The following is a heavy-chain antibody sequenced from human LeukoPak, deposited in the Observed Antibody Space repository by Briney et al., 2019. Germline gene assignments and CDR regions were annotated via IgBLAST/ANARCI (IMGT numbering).Heavy chain of an antibody. V-gene: IGHV1-69*16. J-gene: IGHJ6*03. CDR1: GGALSDYT. CDR2: ILPMLGTA. Sequence: WASVKVSCKASGGALSDYTISWVRQAPGQGLEWTGAILPMLGTAKYAQSLQGRVTITTDDSSSTVYMELSSLRFEDTASYFCARDGLLTRTGMDVWGKGTTVTVSS. D-gene: IGHD3/OR15-3a*01. CDR3: ARDGLLTRTGMDV.